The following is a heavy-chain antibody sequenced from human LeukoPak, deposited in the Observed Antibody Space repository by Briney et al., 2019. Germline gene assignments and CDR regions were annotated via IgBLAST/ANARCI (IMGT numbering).Heavy chain of an antibody. CDR3: AKGGRGPTTN. Sequence: PGGSLRLSCAASGFTFSSYAMSWVRQAPGKGLEWVSLISGSGGTTYYADSVKGRFTISADNSKSTVYLQMNSLRADDTAVYYCAKGGRGPTTNWGQGTLVTVSS. CDR1: GFTFSSYA. CDR2: ISGSGGTT. D-gene: IGHD1-1*01. J-gene: IGHJ4*02. V-gene: IGHV3-23*01.